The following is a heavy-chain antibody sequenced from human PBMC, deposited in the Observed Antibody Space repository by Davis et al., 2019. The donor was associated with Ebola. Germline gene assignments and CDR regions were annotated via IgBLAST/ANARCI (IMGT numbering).Heavy chain of an antibody. CDR3: ARGAGSYSSSWYTDY. CDR1: GFTFSDYY. Sequence: GESLKISCAASGFTFSDYYMSWIRQAPGKGLEWVSYISSSGSTIYYADSVKGRFTISRDNAKNSLYLQMNSLRAEDTAVYYCARGAGSYSSSWYTDYWGQGTLVTVSS. J-gene: IGHJ4*02. CDR2: ISSSGSTI. D-gene: IGHD6-13*01. V-gene: IGHV3-11*01.